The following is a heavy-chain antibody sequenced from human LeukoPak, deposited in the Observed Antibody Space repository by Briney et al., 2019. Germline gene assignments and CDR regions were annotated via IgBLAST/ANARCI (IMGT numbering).Heavy chain of an antibody. CDR1: GFTFRTYT. V-gene: IGHV3-21*01. J-gene: IGHJ4*02. CDR2: ISSDSRYI. Sequence: PGGSLRLSCAASGFTFRTYTMNWVRQAPGKRLEWVSSISSDSRYIYYADSVKGRFTLSRDNAQNSLYLQMNSLRVEDTAVYYCARDFRYEGDYWGQGTLVTVSS. D-gene: IGHD5-12*01. CDR3: ARDFRYEGDY.